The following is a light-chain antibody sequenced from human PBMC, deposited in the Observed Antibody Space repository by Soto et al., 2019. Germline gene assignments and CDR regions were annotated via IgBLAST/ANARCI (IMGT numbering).Light chain of an antibody. V-gene: IGKV1-5*01. Sequence: DIQMTQSPSFLSASVGDKVTITCRATESVSKWLAWYQEKPGNPPRPLIYDASTLESGVPSRFSGSGSGTEFTLSISSLQADYFAIYYLQQYNSYSWTFGQGTKVEMK. CDR2: DAS. CDR1: ESVSKW. CDR3: QQYNSYSWT. J-gene: IGKJ1*01.